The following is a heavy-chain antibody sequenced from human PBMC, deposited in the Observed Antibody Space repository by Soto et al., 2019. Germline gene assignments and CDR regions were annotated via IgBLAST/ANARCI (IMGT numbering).Heavy chain of an antibody. CDR3: ARAPVRSRLYDY. J-gene: IGHJ4*02. V-gene: IGHV3-33*08. CDR2: IWYDGSNK. CDR1: GFTFSSYG. Sequence: PGGSLRLSCAASGFTFSSYGMHWVRQAPGKGLEWVAVIWYDGSNKYYADSVKGRFTISRDNSKNTLYLQMNSLRAEDTAVYYCARAPVRSRLYDYWGQGTPVTVSS.